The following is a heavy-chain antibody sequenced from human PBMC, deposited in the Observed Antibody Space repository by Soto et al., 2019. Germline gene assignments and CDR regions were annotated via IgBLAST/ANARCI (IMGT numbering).Heavy chain of an antibody. J-gene: IGHJ6*03. CDR3: ARAIPPFGIDRTSLSDYYYMDV. CDR2: ISAYNGNT. Sequence: QVQLVQSGAEVKKPGASVKVSCKASGYTFTSYGISWVRQAPGQGLEWMGWISAYNGNTNYAQKLQGRVTMTTDTSTSTAYMELRSLRSDDTAVYYCARAIPPFGIDRTSLSDYYYMDVWGKGTTVTVSS. V-gene: IGHV1-18*01. CDR1: GYTFTSYG. D-gene: IGHD3-16*01.